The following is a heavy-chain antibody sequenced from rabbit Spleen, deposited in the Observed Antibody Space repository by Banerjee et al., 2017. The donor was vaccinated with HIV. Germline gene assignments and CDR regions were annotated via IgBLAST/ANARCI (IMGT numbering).Heavy chain of an antibody. D-gene: IGHD8-1*01. V-gene: IGHV1S45*01. J-gene: IGHJ6*01. CDR3: ARDTGSSFSSYGMDL. CDR2: IDTGSSGFT. Sequence: EQLEESGGGLVKPEGSLTLTCKASGVSFSDKDVMCWVRQAPGKGLEWIACIDTGSSGFTYFATWAKGRFTCSKTSSTTVTLQMTRLTAADTATYFCARDTGSSFSSYGMDLWGPGTLVTVS. CDR1: GVSFSDKDV.